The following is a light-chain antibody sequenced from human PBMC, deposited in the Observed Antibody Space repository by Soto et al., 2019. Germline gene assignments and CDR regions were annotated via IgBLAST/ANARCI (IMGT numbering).Light chain of an antibody. J-gene: IGLJ1*01. CDR3: SSFTGSTSYV. Sequence: QSALTQPASVSGSPGQSVTISCTGTSSDVGGYNYVSWYQQHPGKFPKLMIYDVSDRPSGVSNRFSGSKSGNTASLTISGLQAEDEADYYCSSFTGSTSYVFGSVTKLTVL. V-gene: IGLV2-14*03. CDR1: SSDVGGYNY. CDR2: DVS.